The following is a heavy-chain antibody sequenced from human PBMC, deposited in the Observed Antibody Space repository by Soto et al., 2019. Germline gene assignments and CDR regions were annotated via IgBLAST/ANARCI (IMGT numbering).Heavy chain of an antibody. CDR1: GGSISSYY. D-gene: IGHD3-22*01. J-gene: IGHJ4*02. CDR3: ARVKESSGYYGFDY. Sequence: SEPLSLTCTVSGGSISSYYWSWIRQPPGKGQERIGYIYYSGSTNYNPSLKSRVTISVDTSKNQFSLKLSSVTAADTAVYYCARVKESSGYYGFDYWGQGTLVTVYS. CDR2: IYYSGST. V-gene: IGHV4-59*01.